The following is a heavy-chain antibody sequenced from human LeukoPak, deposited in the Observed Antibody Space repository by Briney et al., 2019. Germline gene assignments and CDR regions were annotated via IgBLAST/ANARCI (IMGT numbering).Heavy chain of an antibody. CDR3: TRVGGLRFLEWLYDY. Sequence: GRSLRLSRTAYGFTFGDYGMSWVRQAPGKGLEWVGLIRSEAYGGTTEYAASVKGRFTISRDDSKSIAYLKMNSLKTEDTAVYYCTRVGGLRFLEWLYDYWGQGTLVTVSS. V-gene: IGHV3-49*04. J-gene: IGHJ4*02. CDR2: IRSEAYGGTT. CDR1: GFTFGDYG. D-gene: IGHD3-3*01.